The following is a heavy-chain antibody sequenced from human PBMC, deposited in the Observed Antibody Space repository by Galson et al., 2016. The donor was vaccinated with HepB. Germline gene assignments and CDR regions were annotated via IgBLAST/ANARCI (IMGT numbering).Heavy chain of an antibody. Sequence: SLRLSCAASGFTFNRPYMHWVRQAPGKGLVWVSVTNTDGSSTTYADAVKGRFTISSDNAKKTLYLQMNSLRAEDTAVYYCASTRYPYSMDVWGQGTTDTVSS. CDR1: GFTFNRPY. CDR3: ASTRYPYSMDV. CDR2: TNTDGSST. D-gene: IGHD2-2*01. J-gene: IGHJ6*02. V-gene: IGHV3-74*01.